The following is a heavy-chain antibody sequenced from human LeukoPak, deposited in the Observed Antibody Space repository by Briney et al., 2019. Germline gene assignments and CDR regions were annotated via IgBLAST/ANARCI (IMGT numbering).Heavy chain of an antibody. CDR1: GGTFSNYG. Sequence: GSSVKVSCKASGGTFSNYGINWVRQAPGQGLEWMGRIIPMPDIANYAQKFQGRVTITADKSTSTAYMELSSLTSEDTAVYFCARDRKGCSNGSCYSASDHWGQGTLVTVSS. V-gene: IGHV1-69*04. J-gene: IGHJ4*02. CDR2: IIPMPDIA. CDR3: ARDRKGCSNGSCYSASDH. D-gene: IGHD2-15*01.